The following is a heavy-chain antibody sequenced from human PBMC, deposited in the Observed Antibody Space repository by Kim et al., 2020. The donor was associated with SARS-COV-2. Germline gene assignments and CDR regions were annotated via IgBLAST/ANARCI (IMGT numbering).Heavy chain of an antibody. CDR3: AKEEPNFEY. V-gene: IGHV3-23*01. Sequence: GGSLRLSCAASGFTFDRYAMAWVRQAPGKGLQWISALSGVGSSTFYADSVKGRFTISRDNSRNTLYLQMNGLRAEDTAVYYCAKEEPNFEYWGQGTLVT. J-gene: IGHJ4*02. CDR1: GFTFDRYA. CDR2: LSGVGSST.